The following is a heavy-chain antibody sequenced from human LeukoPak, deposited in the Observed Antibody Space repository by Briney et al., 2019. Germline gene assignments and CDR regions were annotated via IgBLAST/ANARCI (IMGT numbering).Heavy chain of an antibody. Sequence: KPSGTLSLTCTVSGGSISSYYWSWIRQPPGKGLEWIGYIYYSGSTNYNPSLKSRVTISVDTSKNQFSLKLSSVTAADTAVYYCARGGAVTTLWYFDLWGRGTLVTVSS. J-gene: IGHJ2*01. CDR2: IYYSGST. CDR3: ARGGAVTTLWYFDL. D-gene: IGHD4-17*01. V-gene: IGHV4-59*01. CDR1: GGSISSYY.